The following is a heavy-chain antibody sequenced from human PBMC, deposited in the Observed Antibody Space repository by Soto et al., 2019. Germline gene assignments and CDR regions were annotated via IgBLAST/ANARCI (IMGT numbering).Heavy chain of an antibody. CDR1: GYTFTSYD. D-gene: IGHD6-13*01. CDR2: MNPNSGNT. Sequence: ASVKVSCKASGYTFTSYDINWVRQATGQGLEWMGWMNPNSGNTGYAQKFQGRATMTRNTSISTAYMELSSLRSEDTAVYYCARNGYSSIPYYYYMDVWGKGTTVTVSS. V-gene: IGHV1-8*01. J-gene: IGHJ6*03. CDR3: ARNGYSSIPYYYYMDV.